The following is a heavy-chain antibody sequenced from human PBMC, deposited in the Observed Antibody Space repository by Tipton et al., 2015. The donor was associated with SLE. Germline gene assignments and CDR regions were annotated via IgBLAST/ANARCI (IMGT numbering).Heavy chain of an antibody. CDR3: ARGSGYSSGWGAFDI. CDR2: INHSGST. Sequence: LRLSCAVYGGSFSGYYWSWIRQPPGKGLEWIGEINHSGSTNYNPSLKSRVTISVDTSKNQFSLKLSSVTAADTAVYYCARGSGYSSGWGAFDIWGQGTMVTVSS. J-gene: IGHJ3*02. D-gene: IGHD6-19*01. CDR1: GGSFSGYY. V-gene: IGHV4-34*01.